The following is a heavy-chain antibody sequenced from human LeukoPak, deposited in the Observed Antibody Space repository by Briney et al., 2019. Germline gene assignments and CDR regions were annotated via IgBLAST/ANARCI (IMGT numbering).Heavy chain of an antibody. J-gene: IGHJ4*02. CDR2: INPSGGST. CDR1: GYIFTCHY. Sequence: ASVKVSCKASGYIFTCHYMHWVRQAPGQGLEWMGMINPSGGSTSYAQKFQGRVTMTRDTSTSTVYLELSSLRSEDTAVYYCARAYSSSSPFDYWGQGTLVTVSS. CDR3: ARAYSSSSPFDY. D-gene: IGHD6-6*01. V-gene: IGHV1-46*01.